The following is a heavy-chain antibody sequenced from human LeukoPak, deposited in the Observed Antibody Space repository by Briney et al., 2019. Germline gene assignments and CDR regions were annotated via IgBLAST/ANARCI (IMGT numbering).Heavy chain of an antibody. D-gene: IGHD3-22*01. CDR1: GGSISSGGYY. CDR2: IYYSGST. V-gene: IGHV4-31*03. Sequence: SQTLSLTCTVSGGSISSGGYYWSWIRQHPGKGLEWIGYIYYSGSTYYNPSLKSRVTISVDTSKNQFSPKLSSVTAADTAVYYCARAVTMIVVVTTPGAFDIWGQGTMVTVSS. J-gene: IGHJ3*02. CDR3: ARAVTMIVVVTTPGAFDI.